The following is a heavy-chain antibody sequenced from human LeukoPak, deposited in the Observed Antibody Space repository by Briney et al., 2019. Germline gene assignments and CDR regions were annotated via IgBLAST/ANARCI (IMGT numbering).Heavy chain of an antibody. V-gene: IGHV3-23*01. Sequence: GGSLRLSCAASGFTFSSYEMNWVRQAPGKGLEWVAGISGSGGGTTYADSVKGRFTISRDNSKNTLYLQMNSLRGEDTAVYFCAKRGVVIRIFLVGFHKEAYYFDSWGQGALVTVSS. D-gene: IGHD3-10*01. CDR3: AKRGVVIRIFLVGFHKEAYYFDS. CDR1: GFTFSSYE. J-gene: IGHJ4*02. CDR2: ISGSGGGT.